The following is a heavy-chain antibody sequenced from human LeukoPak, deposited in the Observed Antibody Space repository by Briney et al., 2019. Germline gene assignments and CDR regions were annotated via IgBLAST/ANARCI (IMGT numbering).Heavy chain of an antibody. CDR2: INPSGGST. D-gene: IGHD3-10*01. CDR3: ARDDATNYYGWGPQKYMDV. CDR1: GYTFTSYY. Sequence: ASVKVSCKASGYTFTSYYMHWVRQAPGQGLEWMGIINPSGGSTSYAQKFQGRVTMTRDTSTSTVYMELSSLRSEDPAVYYCARDDATNYYGWGPQKYMDVWQRDHGHHLL. V-gene: IGHV1-46*01. J-gene: IGHJ6*03.